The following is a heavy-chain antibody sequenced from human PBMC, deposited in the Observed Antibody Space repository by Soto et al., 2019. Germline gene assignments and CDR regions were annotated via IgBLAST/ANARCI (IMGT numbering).Heavy chain of an antibody. D-gene: IGHD3-10*01. V-gene: IGHV4-61*01. CDR2: IYYSGST. Sequence: QVQLQESGPGLVKPSETLSLTCTVSGGSVSSGRYYWSWSRQPPGRGLEWIGYIYYSGSTNYNPSLKSRVRRSRQASNTQLSEKLGSVTAADTAVYYCSRAGDRPANPFDCLGPGTLVTVSS. J-gene: IGHJ4*02. CDR1: GGSVSSGRYY. CDR3: SRAGDRPANPFDC.